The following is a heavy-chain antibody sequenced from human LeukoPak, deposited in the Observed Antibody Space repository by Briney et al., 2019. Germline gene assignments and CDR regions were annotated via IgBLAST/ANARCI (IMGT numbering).Heavy chain of an antibody. CDR2: IWYDGSNK. CDR1: GFIFSSYG. CDR3: GRGAESRPEF. Sequence: GGSLRLSCAASGFIFSSYGMHWVRQAPGKGLEWVAVIWYDGSNKYYADPVKGRFTISRDNSKNTLYLQMNRLGAEDTAVYYCGRGAESRPEFWGQGTLVTVSS. J-gene: IGHJ4*02. D-gene: IGHD1-14*01. V-gene: IGHV3-33*01.